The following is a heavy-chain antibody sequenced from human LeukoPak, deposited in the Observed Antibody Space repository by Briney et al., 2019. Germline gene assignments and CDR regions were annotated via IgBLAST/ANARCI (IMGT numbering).Heavy chain of an antibody. D-gene: IGHD4/OR15-4a*01. CDR3: ARDLRLSRAFDI. CDR2: IYYSGST. J-gene: IGHJ3*02. Sequence: PSETLSLTCTVSGGSISSSSYYWGWIRQPPGKGLEWIGSIYYSGSTYYNPSLKSRVTISVDTSKNQFSLKLSSVTAADTAVYYCARDLRLSRAFDIWGQGTMVTVSS. V-gene: IGHV4-39*07. CDR1: GGSISSSSYY.